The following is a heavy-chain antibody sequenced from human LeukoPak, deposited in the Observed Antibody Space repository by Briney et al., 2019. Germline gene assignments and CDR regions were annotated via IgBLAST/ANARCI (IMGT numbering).Heavy chain of an antibody. D-gene: IGHD3-22*01. CDR3: AKRPYWGYDSSGYFDY. Sequence: GGSLRLSCAASGFTFSSYGMHWVRQAPGKGLEWVAVISYDGSNKYYADSVKGRFTISRDNSKNTLYLQMNSLRAEDTAVYYCAKRPYWGYDSSGYFDYWGQGTLVTVSS. CDR2: ISYDGSNK. J-gene: IGHJ4*02. CDR1: GFTFSSYG. V-gene: IGHV3-30*18.